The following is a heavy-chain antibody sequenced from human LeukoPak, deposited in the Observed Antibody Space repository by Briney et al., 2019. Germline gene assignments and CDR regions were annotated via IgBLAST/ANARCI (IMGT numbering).Heavy chain of an antibody. CDR3: ARWAGRCGGDCQSEDP. J-gene: IGHJ5*02. CDR1: GFTFRTSW. D-gene: IGHD2-21*02. CDR2: INQDGSET. V-gene: IGHV3-7*01. Sequence: PGGSLRLSCVGSGFTFRTSWMHWVRQAPGKGPEYVAYINQDGSETNYVDSVKGRFTISRDNTRNSLFLQMYSLRDEDTAIYYCARWAGRCGGDCQSEDPWGLGTLVIVSS.